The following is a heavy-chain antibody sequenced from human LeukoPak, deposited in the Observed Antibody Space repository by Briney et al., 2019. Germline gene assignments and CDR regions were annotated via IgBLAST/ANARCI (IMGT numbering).Heavy chain of an antibody. J-gene: IGHJ6*02. Sequence: GGSLRLSCAASGYTVSNNYMTWVRQAPGKGLEWVSVIYSGNRTKYADSVKGRFIISRDNSKNTLLFQMNSLRAEDTAVYYCARLTSGNGLDVWGQGTTVTVS. D-gene: IGHD3-3*01. CDR3: ARLTSGNGLDV. CDR1: GYTVSNNY. CDR2: IYSGNRT. V-gene: IGHV3-66*04.